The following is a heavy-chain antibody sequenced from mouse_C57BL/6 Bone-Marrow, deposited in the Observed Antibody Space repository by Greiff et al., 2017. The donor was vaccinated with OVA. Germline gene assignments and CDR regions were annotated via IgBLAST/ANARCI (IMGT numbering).Heavy chain of an antibody. Sequence: QVQLQQSGAELVKPGASVKLSCTASGFNIKDYYMHWVKQRPGQGLEWIGNINPSNGGTNYNEKFKSKATLTVDKSSSTAYMQLSSLTSEDSAVYYCARPWFAYWGQGTLVTVSA. CDR2: INPSNGGT. CDR3: ARPWFAY. CDR1: GFNIKDYY. J-gene: IGHJ3*01. V-gene: IGHV1-53*01.